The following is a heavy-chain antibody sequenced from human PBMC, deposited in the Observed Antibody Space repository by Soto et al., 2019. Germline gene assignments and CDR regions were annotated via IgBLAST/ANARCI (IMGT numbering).Heavy chain of an antibody. J-gene: IGHJ4*02. CDR2: IGAGADTT. V-gene: IGHV3-23*01. D-gene: IGHD2-15*01. Sequence: GSLRLSCAASGFTFSSYPMSWVRQAPGKGLEWVSAIGAGADTTYYADSVKGRFTISRDNYKNTLYLQMNSPRADDTAVFYCAKYVTPCSGGSCYRNFDYWGQGTLVTVSS. CDR1: GFTFSSYP. CDR3: AKYVTPCSGGSCYRNFDY.